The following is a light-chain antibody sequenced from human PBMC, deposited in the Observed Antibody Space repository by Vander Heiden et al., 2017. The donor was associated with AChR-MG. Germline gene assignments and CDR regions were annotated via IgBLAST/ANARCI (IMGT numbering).Light chain of an antibody. CDR3: SSYAGSNNVV. J-gene: IGLJ2*01. CDR2: EVS. V-gene: IGLV2-8*01. Sequence: SALTQPPSASGSPGQSVTLSCTGTSSDVGGYNYVSCYQQHPGKAPKLMIYEVSKRPSGVPDRFSGSKSGNTASLPVSGLQAEDEADYYCSSYAGSNNVVFGGGTKLTVL. CDR1: SSDVGGYNY.